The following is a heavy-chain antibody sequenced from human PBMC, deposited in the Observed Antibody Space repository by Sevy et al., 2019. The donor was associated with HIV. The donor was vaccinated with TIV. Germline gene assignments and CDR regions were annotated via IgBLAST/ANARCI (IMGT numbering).Heavy chain of an antibody. CDR3: ARAQVHIAVKGYYFDY. J-gene: IGHJ4*02. Sequence: GGSLRLSCAASGFTFSDYAMNWVRQAPGKGLEWIAGISGSGAGIYYADSVKGRFTISRENPRNTLYLQMNSLRAEDKALYYCARAQVHIAVKGYYFDYWGLGILVTVSS. V-gene: IGHV3-23*01. D-gene: IGHD6-19*01. CDR1: GFTFSDYA. CDR2: ISGSGAGI.